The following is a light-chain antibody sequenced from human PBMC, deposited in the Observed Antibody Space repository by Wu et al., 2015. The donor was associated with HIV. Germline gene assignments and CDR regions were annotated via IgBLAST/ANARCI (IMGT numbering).Light chain of an antibody. CDR1: QSVSSSY. CDR2: GAS. Sequence: ENVLTQSPGILSLSPGERATLSCRASQSVSSSYLAWYQQKPGQAPRLLIYGASSRATGIPDRFSGSGSGTDFTLTISRLEPEDFAVYYCQQYGSSPLVTFGQGTKLEIK. J-gene: IGKJ2*01. CDR3: QQYGSSPLVT. V-gene: IGKV3-20*01.